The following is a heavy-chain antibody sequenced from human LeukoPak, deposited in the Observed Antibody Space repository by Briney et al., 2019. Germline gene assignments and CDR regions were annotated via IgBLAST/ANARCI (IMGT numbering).Heavy chain of an antibody. V-gene: IGHV1-2*02. Sequence: ASVTVSCEASGYTFTANYIHWVRQAPGQGLEWMGWINPNNGGTNYARNFQGRVTMTRDTSSSTAYMEVNRLTHDCATQRGTRTMVPFDNWGQGT. J-gene: IGHJ4*02. CDR2: INPNNGGT. D-gene: IGHD1-14*01. CDR3: RTMVPFDN. CDR1: GYTFTANY.